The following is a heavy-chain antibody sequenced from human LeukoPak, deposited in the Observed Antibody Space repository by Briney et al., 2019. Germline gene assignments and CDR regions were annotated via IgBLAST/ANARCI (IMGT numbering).Heavy chain of an antibody. Sequence: GGSLRLSCAASGFSFSSYAMSWVRKAPGKGLEWVSAISGSGGSTYYADPVKGRFTTSRDNSKNTVYLQNNSLRAEDTAVYYCAKEAQQLVYDYWGQGTLVTVSS. J-gene: IGHJ4*02. CDR3: AKEAQQLVYDY. D-gene: IGHD1-1*01. V-gene: IGHV3-23*01. CDR2: ISGSGGST. CDR1: GFSFSSYA.